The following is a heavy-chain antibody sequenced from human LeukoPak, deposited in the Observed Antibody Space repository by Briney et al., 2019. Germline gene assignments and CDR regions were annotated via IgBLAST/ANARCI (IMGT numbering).Heavy chain of an antibody. J-gene: IGHJ4*02. CDR2: MYSVGST. CDR3: ARDLSGYSYGFGGDL. D-gene: IGHD5-18*01. V-gene: IGHV3-66*01. Sequence: PGGPLRLSCAASGFTISANFMSWVRQAPGKGLEWVSIMYSVGSTFYADSVKGRFTISRDPSKNSLDLRMDSLRVDDTAVYYCARDLSGYSYGFGGDLWGQGTLVTVSS. CDR1: GFTISANF.